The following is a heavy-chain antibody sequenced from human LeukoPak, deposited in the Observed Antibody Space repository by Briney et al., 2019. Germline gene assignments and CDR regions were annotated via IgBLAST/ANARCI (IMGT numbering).Heavy chain of an antibody. CDR2: IRVEGNPV. V-gene: IGHV3-48*01. Sequence: GGSLRLSCAASGFIFNQYPMNWVRQAPGKGLEWLSNIRVEGNPVYYADSVKGRFTISRDNAKNSLYLQMNSLRAEDTALYHCARNNGMDVWGQGTTVIVSS. J-gene: IGHJ6*02. D-gene: IGHD2/OR15-2a*01. CDR3: ARNNGMDV. CDR1: GFIFNQYP.